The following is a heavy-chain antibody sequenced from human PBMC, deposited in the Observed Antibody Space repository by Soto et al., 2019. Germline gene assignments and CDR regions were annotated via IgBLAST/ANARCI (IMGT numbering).Heavy chain of an antibody. CDR2: IYYSGST. V-gene: IGHV4-39*01. D-gene: IGHD2-2*01. J-gene: IGHJ5*02. CDR1: GGSISSSSYY. CDR3: ARLGYCISTSCYDYFDP. Sequence: PSETLSLTCTVSGGSISSSSYYWGWIRQPPGKGLEWIGSIYYSGSTYYNPSLKSRVTISVDTSKNQFSLKLSSVTAADTAVYYCARLGYCISTSCYDYFDPWGQGTLVTVSS.